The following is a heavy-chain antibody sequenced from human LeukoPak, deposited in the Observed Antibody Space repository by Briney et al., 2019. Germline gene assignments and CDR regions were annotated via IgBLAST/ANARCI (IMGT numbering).Heavy chain of an antibody. D-gene: IGHD6-19*01. J-gene: IGHJ5*02. V-gene: IGHV3-74*01. Sequence: GGSLRLSCAASGFTFSSYWMHWVRQAPGKGLVWVSRINSDGSSTIHADSVKGRFTISRDNAKNTLYLQMNSLRAEDTAVYYCARDQPGTYTLSSTWGQGTLVTVSS. CDR3: ARDQPGTYTLSST. CDR1: GFTFSSYW. CDR2: INSDGSST.